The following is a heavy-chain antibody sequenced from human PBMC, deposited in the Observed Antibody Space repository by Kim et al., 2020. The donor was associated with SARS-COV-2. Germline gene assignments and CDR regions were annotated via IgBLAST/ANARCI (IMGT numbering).Heavy chain of an antibody. Sequence: LSLTCAASGFSLSGSDIHWVRRASGTGLEWLGRIATKVGNYATAYAASVKGRFTLSRDDSEKTAFLQMSSLKTDDTAIYYCARRESFRGFDYGGQGT. CDR3: ARRESFRGFDY. J-gene: IGHJ4*02. CDR2: IATKVGNYAT. D-gene: IGHD3-16*01. CDR1: GFSLSGSD. V-gene: IGHV3-73*01.